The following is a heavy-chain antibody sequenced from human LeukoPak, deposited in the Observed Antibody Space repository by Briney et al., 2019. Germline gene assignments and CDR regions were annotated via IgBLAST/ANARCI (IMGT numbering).Heavy chain of an antibody. J-gene: IGHJ4*02. CDR1: GFTFSSYA. Sequence: GGSLRLSCAASGFTFSSYALSWVRQAPGKGLEWVSAISGSGTGAYYADSVKGRFTISRDNSKNTLYLQMNNLRAEDTAVYYCAKVSGGYCSGGSCYVDYWGQGTLVTVSS. D-gene: IGHD2-15*01. CDR3: AKVSGGYCSGGSCYVDY. CDR2: ISGSGTGA. V-gene: IGHV3-23*01.